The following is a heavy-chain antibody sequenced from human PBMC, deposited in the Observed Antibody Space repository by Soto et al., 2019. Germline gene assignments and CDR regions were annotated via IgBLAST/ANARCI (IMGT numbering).Heavy chain of an antibody. Sequence: QVQLVESGGGVVQPGKALRLSCAASGFTFSTYGMHWVRQAPGKGLEWVAMIWQDGRNDYYGDSVKGRFSVSRDNSKNTLSLQMSGLSAEDTALYYCARGRYSKSLGLYIDVWGQGTLVTVSS. CDR1: GFTFSTYG. CDR3: ARGRYSKSLGLYIDV. J-gene: IGHJ4*02. CDR2: IWQDGRND. V-gene: IGHV3-33*01. D-gene: IGHD1-26*01.